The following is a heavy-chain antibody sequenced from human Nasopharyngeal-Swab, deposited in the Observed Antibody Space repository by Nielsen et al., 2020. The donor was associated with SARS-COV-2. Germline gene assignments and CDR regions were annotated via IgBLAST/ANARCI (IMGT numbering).Heavy chain of an antibody. V-gene: IGHV3-30*03. D-gene: IGHD1-7*01. Sequence: GESLKISCAASGFTFSSYGMHWVRQAPGKGLEWVAVISYDGSNKYYADSVKGRFTISRDNSKNTLYLQMNSLRAEDTAVYYCARDTLGLPIWYGMDVWGQGTTVTVSS. J-gene: IGHJ6*02. CDR2: ISYDGSNK. CDR1: GFTFSSYG. CDR3: ARDTLGLPIWYGMDV.